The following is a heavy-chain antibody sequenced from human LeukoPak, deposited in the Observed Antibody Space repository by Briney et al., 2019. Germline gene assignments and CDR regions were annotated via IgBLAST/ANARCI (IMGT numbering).Heavy chain of an antibody. CDR1: GFTFSNYN. V-gene: IGHV3-21*01. CDR3: ARDQTCDY. Sequence: GGSLRLSCAASGFTFSNYNMNRVRQAPGKGLEWVSSISSSSSYIYYADSVKGRFTISRDNAKNSLYLQMDSLRAEDTAVYYCARDQTCDYWGQGTLVTVSS. CDR2: ISSSSSYI. J-gene: IGHJ4*02.